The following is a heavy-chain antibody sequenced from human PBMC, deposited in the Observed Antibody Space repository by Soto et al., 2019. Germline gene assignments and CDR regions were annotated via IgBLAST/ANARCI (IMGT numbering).Heavy chain of an antibody. CDR3: ARDRDNSVWSD. CDR2: INIAGDT. V-gene: IGHV3-13*01. D-gene: IGHD6-19*01. CDR1: GFTISSYD. J-gene: IGHJ4*02. Sequence: GGSLRLSCAASGFTISSYDIHWVRQAAGKGLEWVSVINIAGDTYYSGSVKGRFTISRENAKNSLNLQMSTLRAEDTAVYYCARDRDNSVWSDWGQGTLVIVSS.